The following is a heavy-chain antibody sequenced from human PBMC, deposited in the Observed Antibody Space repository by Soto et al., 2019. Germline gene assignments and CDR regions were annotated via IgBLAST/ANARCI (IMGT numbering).Heavy chain of an antibody. CDR3: ARSYSSSTLYAMDV. CDR2: IYYSGST. CDR1: GGSISSYY. D-gene: IGHD6-6*01. V-gene: IGHV4-59*01. Sequence: PSETLSLTCTVSGGSISSYYWSWIRQPPGKGLEWIGYIYYSGSTNYNPSLKSRVTISVDTSKNQFSLKLSSVTAADTAVYYCARSYSSSTLYAMDVWGQGITVTVSS. J-gene: IGHJ6*01.